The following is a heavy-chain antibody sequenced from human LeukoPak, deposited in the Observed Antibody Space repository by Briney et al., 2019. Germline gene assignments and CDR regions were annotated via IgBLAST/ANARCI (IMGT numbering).Heavy chain of an antibody. J-gene: IGHJ4*02. CDR2: FYHSGST. V-gene: IGHV4-38-2*02. D-gene: IGHD4-11*01. CDR3: ARASYSDYVVNY. Sequence: PSETLSLTCTVSGYSISSGFYWGWIRQPPGKGLEWVGTFYHSGSTHYNPSLKSRVTISVDTSKNQFSLRLSSVTVAGTAVYFCARASYSDYVVNYWGQGILVTVSS. CDR1: GYSISSGFY.